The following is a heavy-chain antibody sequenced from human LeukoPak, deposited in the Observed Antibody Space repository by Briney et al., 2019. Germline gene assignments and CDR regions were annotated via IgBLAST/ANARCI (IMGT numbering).Heavy chain of an antibody. J-gene: IGHJ4*02. Sequence: SETLSLTCAVYVGSFSGYYWSWIRQPPGKGLEWIGEINHSGSTSYNPSLKSRVTISVDTSKNQFSLKLSSVTAADTAVYYCASSEYCSGGSCYSRPDYWGQGTLVTVSS. CDR3: ASSEYCSGGSCYSRPDY. V-gene: IGHV4-34*01. CDR1: VGSFSGYY. CDR2: INHSGST. D-gene: IGHD2-15*01.